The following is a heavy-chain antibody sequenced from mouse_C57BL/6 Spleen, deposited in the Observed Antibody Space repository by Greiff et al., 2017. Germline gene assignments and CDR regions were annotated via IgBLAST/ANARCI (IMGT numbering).Heavy chain of an antibody. D-gene: IGHD2-10*01. J-gene: IGHJ3*01. V-gene: IGHV5-4*01. Sequence: EVQVVESGGGLVKPGGSLKLSCAASGFTFSSYAMSWVRQTPEKRLEWVATISDGGSYTYYPDNVKGRFTISSDNAKNNLYLQMSHLKSEDTAMYYCARDGRAYYGNYWFAYWGQGTLVTVSA. CDR1: GFTFSSYA. CDR3: ARDGRAYYGNYWFAY. CDR2: ISDGGSYT.